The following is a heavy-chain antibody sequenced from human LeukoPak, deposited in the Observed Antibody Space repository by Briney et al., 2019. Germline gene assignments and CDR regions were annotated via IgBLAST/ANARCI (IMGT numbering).Heavy chain of an antibody. CDR1: GGSIRSGSYY. CDR2: IYTSGST. Sequence: SETLSLTCTVSGGSIRSGSYYWSWIRQPAGKGLEWIGRIYTSGSTNYNPSLQSRVTISVDTSKNQFSLKLSSVTAADTAVYXCARELRDYYDSSGYFGSFYYFDYWGQGTLVTVSS. D-gene: IGHD3-22*01. CDR3: ARELRDYYDSSGYFGSFYYFDY. J-gene: IGHJ4*02. V-gene: IGHV4-61*02.